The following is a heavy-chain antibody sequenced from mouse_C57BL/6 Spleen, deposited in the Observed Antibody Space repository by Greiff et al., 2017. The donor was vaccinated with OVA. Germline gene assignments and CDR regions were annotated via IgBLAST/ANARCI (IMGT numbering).Heavy chain of an antibody. V-gene: IGHV1-55*01. Sequence: QVQLQQPGAELVKPGASVKMSCKASGYTFTSYWITWVKQRPGQGLEWIGDIYPGSGSTNYNEKFKSKATLTVDTSSSTAYMQLSSLTSEDSAVYYCARSGIYSGYFDVWGTGTTVTVSS. D-gene: IGHD2-1*01. CDR2: IYPGSGST. J-gene: IGHJ1*03. CDR1: GYTFTSYW. CDR3: ARSGIYSGYFDV.